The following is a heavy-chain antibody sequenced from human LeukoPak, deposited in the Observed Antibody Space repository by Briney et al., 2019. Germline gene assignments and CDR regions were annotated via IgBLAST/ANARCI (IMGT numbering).Heavy chain of an antibody. CDR2: INHSGST. V-gene: IGHV4-34*01. CDR1: GGSFSGYY. D-gene: IGHD5-12*01. J-gene: IGHJ5*02. Sequence: PSETLSLTCAVYGGSFSGYYWSWIRQPPGKGLEWIGEINHSGSTNYNPSLKSRVTISVDTSKNQFSLKLSSVTAADTAVYYCARGRGRFVAIVATTKSTWFDPWGQGTLVTVSS. CDR3: ARGRGRFVAIVATTKSTWFDP.